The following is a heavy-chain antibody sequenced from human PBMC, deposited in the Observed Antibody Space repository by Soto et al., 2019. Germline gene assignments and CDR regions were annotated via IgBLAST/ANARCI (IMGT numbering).Heavy chain of an antibody. CDR1: GGSITSYY. Sequence: SETLSLTCTVSGGSITSYYWSWIRQPPGKGLEWIGYIYYGGGTNYNPSLKSRVTISVDTSKNQFSLKLSSVTAADTAVYYCAIGGAAAARGWFDPWGQGTLVTVSS. J-gene: IGHJ5*02. CDR3: AIGGAAAARGWFDP. D-gene: IGHD6-13*01. CDR2: IYYGGGT. V-gene: IGHV4-59*12.